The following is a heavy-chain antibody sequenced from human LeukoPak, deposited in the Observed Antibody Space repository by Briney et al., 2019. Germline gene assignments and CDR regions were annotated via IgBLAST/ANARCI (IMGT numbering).Heavy chain of an antibody. V-gene: IGHV3-7*01. CDR1: GFTFSSYW. Sequence: GGSLRLSCVASGFTFSSYWMSWVRQAPGKGLEWVANIKQDGSEKYYVDSVKGRFTISRDNAKSSLYLQMNSLRAEDTAVYYCARKNGLDYWGQGTLVTVSS. CDR2: IKQDGSEK. J-gene: IGHJ4*02. CDR3: ARKNGLDY.